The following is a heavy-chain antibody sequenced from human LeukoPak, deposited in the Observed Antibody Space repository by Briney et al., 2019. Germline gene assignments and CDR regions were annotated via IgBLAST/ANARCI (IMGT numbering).Heavy chain of an antibody. CDR1: GGSISSAPYY. V-gene: IGHV4-31*03. Sequence: PSETLSLTCTVSGGSISSAPYYWSWIRQHPGKGLEWIGYIYHTGDTYYNPSLRSRFTMSVDTSKNQFSLGLSFVTAADTAVYFCATIFGAGYYMDVWAKGQRSPSP. CDR3: ATIFGAGYYMDV. J-gene: IGHJ6*03. D-gene: IGHD3-3*01. CDR2: IYHTGDT.